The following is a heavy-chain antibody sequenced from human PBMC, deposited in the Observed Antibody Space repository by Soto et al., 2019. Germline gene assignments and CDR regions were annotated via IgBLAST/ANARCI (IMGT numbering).Heavy chain of an antibody. Sequence: GGSLRLSCAASGFTFSSYSMNWVRQAPGKGLEWVSSISSSSSYIYYADSVKGRFTISRDNAKNPLYLQMNSLRAEDTAVHYCARLITGTTGLRMDYWGQGTLVTVSS. V-gene: IGHV3-21*01. CDR2: ISSSSSYI. CDR3: ARLITGTTGLRMDY. D-gene: IGHD1-7*01. J-gene: IGHJ4*02. CDR1: GFTFSSYS.